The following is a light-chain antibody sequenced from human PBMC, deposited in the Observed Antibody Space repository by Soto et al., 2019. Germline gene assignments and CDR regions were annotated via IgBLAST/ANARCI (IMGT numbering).Light chain of an antibody. V-gene: IGKV3-20*01. CDR3: QQYGSSPLT. J-gene: IGKJ4*01. CDR1: QSGSGSY. CDR2: GAS. Sequence: EIVLTQSPGTLSLSPGERATLSCRASQSGSGSYLAWYQQKPGQAPRLHIYGASTRATGIPDRFSGSGSRTDFTLTISRLEPEDFAVYYCQQYGSSPLTFGGGTKVEIK.